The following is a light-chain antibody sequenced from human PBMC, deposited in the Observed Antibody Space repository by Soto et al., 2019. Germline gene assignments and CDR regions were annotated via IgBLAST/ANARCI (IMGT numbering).Light chain of an antibody. J-gene: IGLJ2*01. CDR3: AAWDDTLNGWI. CDR2: SSS. Sequence: QSVMTQPPSTSGTPGQRVTISCSGSSSNIGGNAVNWYQHVPGTAPKVLIYSSSHRPSGVPDRFSASKSGTSASLAISGLQSDDEADYYCAAWDDTLNGWIFGGGTKVTVL. CDR1: SSNIGGNA. V-gene: IGLV1-44*01.